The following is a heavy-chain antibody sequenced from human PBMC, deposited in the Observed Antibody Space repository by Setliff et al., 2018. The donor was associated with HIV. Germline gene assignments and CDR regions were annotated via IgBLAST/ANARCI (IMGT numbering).Heavy chain of an antibody. CDR2: IYHSGST. V-gene: IGHV4-38-2*01. CDR1: GYSISSGYF. Sequence: PSETLSLTCAVSGYSISSGYFWAWIRQPPGKGLEWIGSIYHSGSTYYNPSLKSRVTISVDTSKNQFSLKLSSVTAADTAVYYCARVISSWSAYYIDYWGQGTLVTVSS. CDR3: ARVISSWSAYYIDY. J-gene: IGHJ4*02. D-gene: IGHD3-3*01.